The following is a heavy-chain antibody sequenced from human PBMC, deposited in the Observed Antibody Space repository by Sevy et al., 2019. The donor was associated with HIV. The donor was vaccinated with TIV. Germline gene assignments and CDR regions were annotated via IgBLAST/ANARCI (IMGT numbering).Heavy chain of an antibody. V-gene: IGHV3-30*09. Sequence: GGSLRLSCTASEFTFSDYVMHWVRQTPGKGLEWVAIISHDGMNEDYADSVKGRFAISRDNSKNTLYLQMNRLRPDDTAVYFFVKEGAPHRNIRYCFGENCFYNWFDTWGQGVLVTVSS. J-gene: IGHJ5*02. CDR1: EFTFSDYV. CDR2: ISHDGMNE. D-gene: IGHD2-15*01. CDR3: VKEGAPHRNIRYCFGENCFYNWFDT.